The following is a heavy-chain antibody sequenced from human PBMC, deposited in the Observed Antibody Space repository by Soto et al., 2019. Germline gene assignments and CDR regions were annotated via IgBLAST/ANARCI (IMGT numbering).Heavy chain of an antibody. CDR1: GFIFSTYA. D-gene: IGHD6-13*01. CDR2: ISYDGNSN. Sequence: QVQLVESGGGVVQPGGSLRLSCAASGFIFSTYAMYWVRQTPGKGLEWVAVISYDGNSNFYTDSVKGRFTISRDNSRNTLYLQMNNLRTEDTALYFCARDSVPLAGTSWAGNRLDPWGQGTLVSVPS. CDR3: ARDSVPLAGTSWAGNRLDP. V-gene: IGHV3-30-3*01. J-gene: IGHJ5*02.